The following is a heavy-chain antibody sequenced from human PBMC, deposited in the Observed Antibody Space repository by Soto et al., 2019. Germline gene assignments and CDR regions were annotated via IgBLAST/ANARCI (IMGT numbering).Heavy chain of an antibody. CDR1: GGTFSSHT. CDR2: IIPILGIE. J-gene: IGHJ3*02. Sequence: SVKVSCKASGGTFSSHTFTWLRQAPGQGLEWVGRIIPILGIENYEQKLQGRVTITADKSTSTAYMELSSLRSDDTAMYFCARGAPDAFDIWGQGTMVTVSS. V-gene: IGHV1-69*02. CDR3: ARGAPDAFDI.